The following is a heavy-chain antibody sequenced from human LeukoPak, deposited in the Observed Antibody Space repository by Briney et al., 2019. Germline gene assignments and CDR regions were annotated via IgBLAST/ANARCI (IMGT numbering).Heavy chain of an antibody. D-gene: IGHD2-21*02. CDR1: GFTFSSYS. CDR2: ISGSSSYI. CDR3: VREAGDLAPFDY. V-gene: IGHV3-21*01. J-gene: IGHJ4*02. Sequence: PGGSLRLSCAASGFTFSSYSMNWVRQAPGKGLEWVSSISGSSSYIYYADSVKGRFTISRDNAKNSLYLQMNSLRAEDTAVYYCVREAGDLAPFDYWGQGTLVTVSS.